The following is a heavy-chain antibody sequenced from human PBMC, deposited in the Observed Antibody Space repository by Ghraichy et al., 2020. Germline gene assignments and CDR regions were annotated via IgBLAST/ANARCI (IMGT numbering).Heavy chain of an antibody. CDR3: AKDWFASGAYFYYTDV. J-gene: IGHJ6*03. CDR1: GFTFSSHN. V-gene: IGHV3-30*14. CDR2: ISYDGNNI. D-gene: IGHD3-10*01. Sequence: GGSLRLSCAASGFTFSSHNFHWVRQAPGKGLEWVSVISYDGNNIYYADSVQGRFRISRDNSKNMVYLQVNSLRTEDTAIYYCAKDWFASGAYFYYTDVGGNGTTV.